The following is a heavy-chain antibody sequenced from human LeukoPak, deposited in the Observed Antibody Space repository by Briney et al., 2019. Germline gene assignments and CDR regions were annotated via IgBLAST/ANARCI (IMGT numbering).Heavy chain of an antibody. CDR3: ARLRGYFDY. J-gene: IGHJ4*02. CDR2: IYYSGST. CDR1: GGSVSSGSYY. D-gene: IGHD2-15*01. V-gene: IGHV4-61*01. Sequence: SETLSLTCTVSGGSVSSGSYYWSWIRQPPGKGLEWIGYIYYSGSTNYNPSLKSRVTISVDTSKNQFSLKLSSVTAADTAVYYCARLRGYFDYWGQGTLVTVSS.